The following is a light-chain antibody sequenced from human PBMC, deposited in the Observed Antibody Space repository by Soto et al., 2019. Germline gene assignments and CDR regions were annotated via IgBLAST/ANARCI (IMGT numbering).Light chain of an antibody. CDR2: DAS. J-gene: IGKJ2*01. CDR1: QSVSSY. Sequence: IGLTQSPATLSLSPGERATLSCRASQSVSSYLAWYQQKPGQAPRLLIYDASNRATGIPAMCSGSGSGTDFTLTISSLEPEDFAVYYCQQRSNWPRTLGQGTKLEIK. V-gene: IGKV3-11*01. CDR3: QQRSNWPRT.